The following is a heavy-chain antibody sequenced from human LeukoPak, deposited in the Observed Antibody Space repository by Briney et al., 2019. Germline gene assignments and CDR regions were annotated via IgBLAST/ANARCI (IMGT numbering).Heavy chain of an antibody. CDR3: ARHPSGIYALDI. V-gene: IGHV4-59*08. CDR2: IYYSGST. J-gene: IGHJ3*02. CDR1: GGSISSYY. D-gene: IGHD1-26*01. Sequence: PSETLSLTCTVSGGSISSYYWSWIRQPPGKGLEWIGYIYYSGSTNYNPSLKSRVTISVDTSKNQFSLKLRSVTAADTAVYYCARHPSGIYALDIWGQGTMVTVSS.